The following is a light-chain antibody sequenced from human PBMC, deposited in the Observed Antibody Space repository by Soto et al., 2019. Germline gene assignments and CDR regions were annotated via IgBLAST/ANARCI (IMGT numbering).Light chain of an antibody. CDR3: QQFGISPGFT. J-gene: IGKJ3*01. Sequence: EIVLTQSPGTLSLSPGERATLSCRASQSINSRYFAWYQQKPGQAPRLLIYGASSSATGILDRFSGSGSGTDFTLTIIRLEPEDFAVYYCQQFGISPGFTFGPGTKVDIK. V-gene: IGKV3-20*01. CDR1: QSINSRY. CDR2: GAS.